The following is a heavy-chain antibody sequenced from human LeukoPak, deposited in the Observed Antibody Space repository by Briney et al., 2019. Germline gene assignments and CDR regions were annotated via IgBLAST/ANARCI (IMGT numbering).Heavy chain of an antibody. CDR2: IYYSGST. D-gene: IGHD2-15*01. V-gene: IGHV4-59*01. CDR1: GGSLSSYY. J-gene: IGHJ4*02. Sequence: SETLSLTCIVSGGSLSSYYWSWIRQPPGKGLGWIGYIYYSGSTNYNPSLKSRVTISVDTSKNQFSLKLSSVTAADTAVYYCARSTPPFYYFDYWGQGTLVTVSS. CDR3: ARSTPPFYYFDY.